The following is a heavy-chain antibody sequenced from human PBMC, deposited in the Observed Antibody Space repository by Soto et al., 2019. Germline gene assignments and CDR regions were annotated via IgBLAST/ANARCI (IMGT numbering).Heavy chain of an antibody. V-gene: IGHV1-24*01. J-gene: IGHJ4*02. D-gene: IGHD3-16*02. CDR3: ATVYVGADPVDYVWGSYRPTDY. CDR1: GYTLTELS. Sequence: QVQLVQSGAEVKKPGASVTVSCKVSGYTLTELSMHWVRQAPGKGLEWMGGFDPEDGETIDAQKFQGRVTMTEDTSPDTAYMEMSSLRSEDTAVYYCATVYVGADPVDYVWGSYRPTDYWGQGTLVTVSS. CDR2: FDPEDGET.